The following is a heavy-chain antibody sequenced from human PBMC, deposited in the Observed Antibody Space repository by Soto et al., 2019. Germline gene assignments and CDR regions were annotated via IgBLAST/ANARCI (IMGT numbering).Heavy chain of an antibody. CDR3: SRNPVGQPNFFDP. D-gene: IGHD1-26*01. J-gene: IGHJ5*02. CDR2: VNAGNGYT. CDR1: GYTFTNYA. Sequence: ASVKVSCKASGYTFTNYAIDWVRQAPGQRLEWMGWVNAGNGYTKYSQKLQDRVTITRDTSATTAYMELSGLRSEDTAVYYCSRNPVGQPNFFDPWGQGTLVTVSS. V-gene: IGHV1-3*01.